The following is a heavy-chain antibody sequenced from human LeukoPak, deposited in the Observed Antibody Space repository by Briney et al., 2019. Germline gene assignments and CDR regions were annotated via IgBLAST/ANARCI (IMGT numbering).Heavy chain of an antibody. D-gene: IGHD6-13*01. CDR1: GFTFSSYA. J-gene: IGHJ4*02. CDR2: ISYDGSNK. V-gene: IGHV3-30-3*01. CDR3: ARALGIAAAGTVRGFDY. Sequence: GRSLRLSCAASGFTFSSYAMHWVRQAPGKGLEWVAVISYDGSNKYYADSVKGRFTISRDNSKNTLYLQMNSLRAEDTAVYYCARALGIAAAGTVRGFDYWGQGTLVTVSS.